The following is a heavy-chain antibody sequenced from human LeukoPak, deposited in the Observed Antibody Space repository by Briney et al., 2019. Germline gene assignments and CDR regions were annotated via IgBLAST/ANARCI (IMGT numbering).Heavy chain of an antibody. Sequence: PGGSLRLSCAASGFIFDDYAMHWVRQAPGKGLEWVCLISWDGGSTYYADSVKGRFTISRDNSKNSLYLQMNGLRAEDTALYYCSKGYYDSGGYYPFDYWGQGTLVPVSS. CDR3: SKGYYDSGGYYPFDY. V-gene: IGHV3-43D*04. D-gene: IGHD3-22*01. CDR2: ISWDGGST. J-gene: IGHJ4*02. CDR1: GFIFDDYA.